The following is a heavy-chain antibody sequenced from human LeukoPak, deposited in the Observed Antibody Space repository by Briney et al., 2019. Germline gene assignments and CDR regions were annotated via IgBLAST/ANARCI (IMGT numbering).Heavy chain of an antibody. CDR2: ISSDASTT. CDR1: GFTFSSYG. V-gene: IGHV3-74*01. D-gene: IGHD1-26*01. CDR3: TRVAGSGSVD. J-gene: IGHJ4*02. Sequence: GGSLRLSCAASGFTFSSYGMHWVRQAPGKGLVWVSRISSDASTTSYADSVKGRFTISRDNAKNTLHLQMNSLRAEDTAVYYCTRVAGSGSVDWGQGTLVTVSS.